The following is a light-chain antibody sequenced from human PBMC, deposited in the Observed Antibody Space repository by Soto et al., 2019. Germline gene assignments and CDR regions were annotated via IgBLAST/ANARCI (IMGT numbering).Light chain of an antibody. CDR3: ISYTGSSTSYV. CDR2: EVS. Sequence: QSLLTQPASLSGSPGQSITISCSGTSSDVGSYDHVAWYQQFPGKTPKLMIYEVSSRPSGVSSRFSGSKSGNTASLTISGLQAEDEADYYCISYTGSSTSYVFGSGTKVTVL. V-gene: IGLV2-14*01. J-gene: IGLJ1*01. CDR1: SSDVGSYDH.